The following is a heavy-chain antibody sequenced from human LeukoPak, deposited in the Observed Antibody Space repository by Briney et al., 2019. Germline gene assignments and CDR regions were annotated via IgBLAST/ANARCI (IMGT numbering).Heavy chain of an antibody. J-gene: IGHJ4*02. CDR2: INPIFGTA. CDR1: GGTFTSYA. CDR3: ASTLAYCSGGSCPFDY. V-gene: IGHV1-69*05. Sequence: GSSVKVSCKASGGTFTSYAISWVRQAPGQGLEWMGRINPIFGTANYAQKFQGRVTIPTDESTSTAYMELSSLRSEDTAVYYCASTLAYCSGGSCPFDYWGQGTLVTVSS. D-gene: IGHD2-15*01.